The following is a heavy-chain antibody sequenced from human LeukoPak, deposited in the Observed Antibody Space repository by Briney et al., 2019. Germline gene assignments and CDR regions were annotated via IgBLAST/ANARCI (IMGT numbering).Heavy chain of an antibody. CDR1: GYTLTELS. V-gene: IGHV1-24*01. CDR2: FDPENGET. CDR3: ATVHEYYDFWSGYYTPNWFDP. Sequence: ASVKVSCKVPGYTLTELSMHWVRQAPGKGLEWMGGFDPENGETIYAQKFQGRVTMTEDTSTDTAYMELSSLRSEDTAVYYCATVHEYYDFWSGYYTPNWFDPWGQGTLVTVSS. D-gene: IGHD3-3*01. J-gene: IGHJ5*02.